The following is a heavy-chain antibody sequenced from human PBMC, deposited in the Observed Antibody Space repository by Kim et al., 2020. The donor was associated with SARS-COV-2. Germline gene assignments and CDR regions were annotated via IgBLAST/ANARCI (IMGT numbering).Heavy chain of an antibody. D-gene: IGHD3-10*01. V-gene: IGHV4-31*03. Sequence: SETLSLTCTVSGGSISSGGYYWSWIRQHPGKGLEWIGYIYYSGSTYYNPSLKSRVTISVDTSKNQFSLKLSSVTAADTAVYYCARVVGYYYGSGSYYPTTAMDYWGQGTLVTVSS. CDR3: ARVVGYYYGSGSYYPTTAMDY. CDR1: GGSISSGGYY. CDR2: IYYSGST. J-gene: IGHJ4*02.